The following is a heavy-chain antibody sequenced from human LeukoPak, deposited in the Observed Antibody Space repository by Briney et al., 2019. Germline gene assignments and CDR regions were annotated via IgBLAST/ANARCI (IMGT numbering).Heavy chain of an antibody. Sequence: GGSLRLSCVVSGLTFSKTWMSWVRQAPGKGLEWLGRLKSKSDGGTTDYVASVKGRFTISRDGSKDTVYLQMNSLRAEDTAVYYCAKLKGRNYDFWRTPFDPWGQGTLVTVSS. J-gene: IGHJ5*02. D-gene: IGHD3-3*01. CDR2: LKSKSDGGTT. V-gene: IGHV3-15*01. CDR3: AKLKGRNYDFWRTPFDP. CDR1: GLTFSKTW.